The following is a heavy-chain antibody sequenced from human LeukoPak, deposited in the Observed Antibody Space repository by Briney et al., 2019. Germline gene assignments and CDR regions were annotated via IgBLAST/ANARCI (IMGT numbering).Heavy chain of an antibody. CDR1: GCTFSSYE. V-gene: IGHV3-48*03. Sequence: GGSLRLSCAASGCTFSSYEMNWVRQAPGQGLEWVSYISSSGSTIYYADSVKGRFTISRDNAKNSLYLQMNSLRAEDTAVYYCARDSPARGIAYWGQGTLVTV. J-gene: IGHJ4*02. D-gene: IGHD3-10*01. CDR2: ISSSGSTI. CDR3: ARDSPARGIAY.